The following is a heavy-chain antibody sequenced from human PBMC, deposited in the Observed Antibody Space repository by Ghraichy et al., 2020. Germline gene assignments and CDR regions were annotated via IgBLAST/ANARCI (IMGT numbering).Heavy chain of an antibody. D-gene: IGHD6-19*01. CDR3: AKDSGYSSGWYGLIHEYFHH. J-gene: IGHJ1*01. Sequence: GGSLRLSCAASGFSFRNYAMTWVRQAPGKGLEWVSAVSGDGDIPYYADSVKGRFTISRDNSKNTLNLQMTNLRVEDTATYFCAKDSGYSSGWYGLIHEYFHHWGQGTLVSVSS. CDR2: VSGDGDIP. V-gene: IGHV3-23*01. CDR1: GFSFRNYA.